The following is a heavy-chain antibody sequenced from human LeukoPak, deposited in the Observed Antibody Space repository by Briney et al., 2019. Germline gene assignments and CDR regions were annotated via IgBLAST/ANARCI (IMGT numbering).Heavy chain of an antibody. J-gene: IGHJ3*02. CDR1: GFTVSSNY. D-gene: IGHD6-6*01. CDR2: ISGSSRNT. CDR3: AKARQESIAGGGDAFDI. Sequence: PGGSLRLSCAASGFTVSSNYMSWVRQAPGKGLEWVSAISGSSRNTYYADSVKGRFTISRDNSKNTLYLQMNSLRAEDTAVYYCAKARQESIAGGGDAFDIWGQGTMVTVSS. V-gene: IGHV3-23*01.